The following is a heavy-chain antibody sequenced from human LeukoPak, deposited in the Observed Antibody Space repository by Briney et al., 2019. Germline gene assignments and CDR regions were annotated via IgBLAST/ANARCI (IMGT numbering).Heavy chain of an antibody. D-gene: IGHD3-9*01. Sequence: ASVKVSCKASGYTFTSYDINWVRQATGQGLEWMGWMNPNSGNTGYAQKFQGRVTMTRNTSISTAYMELSSLRSEDTAVYYCARAYRSKMELTGQYSYYFDYWGQGTLVTVSS. CDR2: MNPNSGNT. CDR3: ARAYRSKMELTGQYSYYFDY. CDR1: GYTFTSYD. J-gene: IGHJ4*02. V-gene: IGHV1-8*01.